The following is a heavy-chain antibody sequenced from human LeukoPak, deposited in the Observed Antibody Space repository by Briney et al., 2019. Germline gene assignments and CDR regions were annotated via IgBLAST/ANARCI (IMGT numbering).Heavy chain of an antibody. D-gene: IGHD5-18*01. CDR2: MNPNSGNI. Sequence: ASVKVSCKASGYTFTSYDINWVRQATGQGLEWMGWMNPNSGNIGYAQKFQGRVTMTRNTSISTAYMELSSLRSEDTAVYYCARTRGYSYGYSDYWGQGTLVTVSS. J-gene: IGHJ4*02. CDR3: ARTRGYSYGYSDY. CDR1: GYTFTSYD. V-gene: IGHV1-8*01.